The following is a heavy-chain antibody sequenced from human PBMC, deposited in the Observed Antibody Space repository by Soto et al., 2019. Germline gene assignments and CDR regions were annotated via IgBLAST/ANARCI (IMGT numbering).Heavy chain of an antibody. V-gene: IGHV3-30*04. CDR3: ASLYYDDYEWYFDY. CDR1: GFTFSSSA. CDR2: ISYDSRNK. Sequence: ESGGGVVQPGRSLRLSCAASGFTFSSSAMHWVRQAPGKGLEWVAVISYDSRNKYYADSVKGRFTISRDNSKNTLYLQMNSLRVEDTAVYYCASLYYDDYEWYFDYWGQGTLVTVSS. J-gene: IGHJ4*02. D-gene: IGHD4-17*01.